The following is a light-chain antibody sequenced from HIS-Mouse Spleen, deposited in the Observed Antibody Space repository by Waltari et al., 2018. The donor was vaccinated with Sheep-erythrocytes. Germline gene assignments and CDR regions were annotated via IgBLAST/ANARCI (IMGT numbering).Light chain of an antibody. CDR1: SSNIGAGYD. Sequence: QSVLTQPPSVSGAPGQRVTISCTGSSSNIGAGYDVHWYQQLPGTAPKLLIYGNRNRPPGVPDRFSGSKSGTSAYLAITGLQAEDEADYYCQSYDSSLSGYVFGTGTKVTVL. CDR3: QSYDSSLSGYV. J-gene: IGLJ1*01. CDR2: GNR. V-gene: IGLV1-40*01.